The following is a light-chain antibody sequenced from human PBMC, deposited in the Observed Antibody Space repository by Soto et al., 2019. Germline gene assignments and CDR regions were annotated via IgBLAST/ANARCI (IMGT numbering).Light chain of an antibody. CDR1: QSISSW. V-gene: IGKV1-5*01. Sequence: DIQMTQSPSTLSASVGDRVTITCRASQSISSWLDWYQQKPGKAPKLLIYDASSLESGVPSRFSGSGSGTEFTLTISSLQPDDFATYYCQQYNSLWTFGQGTKAEIK. CDR2: DAS. J-gene: IGKJ1*01. CDR3: QQYNSLWT.